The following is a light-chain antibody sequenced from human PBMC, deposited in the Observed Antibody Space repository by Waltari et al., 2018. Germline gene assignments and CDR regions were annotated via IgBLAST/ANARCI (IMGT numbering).Light chain of an antibody. CDR1: STDIGDYNY. V-gene: IGLV2-11*01. J-gene: IGLJ3*02. CDR2: EVN. Sequence: QAALTQPRSVSGSPGQSVTVSCTGSSTDIGDYNYVSWYQHRPGTATKLMIFEVNNLPSGVSARFSGSKSGNTASLPIPGLQTADEADYYCNSYAASNTWVFGGGTRLTVL. CDR3: NSYAASNTWV.